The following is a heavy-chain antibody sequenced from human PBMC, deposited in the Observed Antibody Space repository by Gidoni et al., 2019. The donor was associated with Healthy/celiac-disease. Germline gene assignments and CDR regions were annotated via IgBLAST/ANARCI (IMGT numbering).Heavy chain of an antibody. CDR2: MNPNSGNT. Sequence: QVQLVQSGAEVKKPGASVKVSCKASGYTFTSYDINWVRQATGQGPEWMGWMNPNSGNTGYAQKFQGRVTMTRNTSISTAYMELSSLRSEDTAVYYCARLGPVGGATFVAAGWFDPWGQGTLVTVSS. CDR1: GYTFTSYD. D-gene: IGHD1-26*01. CDR3: ARLGPVGGATFVAAGWFDP. V-gene: IGHV1-8*01. J-gene: IGHJ5*02.